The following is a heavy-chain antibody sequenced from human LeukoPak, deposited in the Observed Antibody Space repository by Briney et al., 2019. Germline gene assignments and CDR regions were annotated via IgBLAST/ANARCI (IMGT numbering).Heavy chain of an antibody. D-gene: IGHD4-17*01. J-gene: IGHJ5*02. V-gene: IGHV4-4*02. CDR3: ARDPGIVQSMTTVPNWFDP. Sequence: SETLSLTCVVSGGSISSTNWWSWVRQPPGKGLEWIGEIYHSGSTNYNPSLKSRVTISVDTSKNQFSLKLSSVTAADTAVYYCARDPGIVQSMTTVPNWFDPWGQGTLVTVSS. CDR2: IYHSGST. CDR1: GGSISSTNW.